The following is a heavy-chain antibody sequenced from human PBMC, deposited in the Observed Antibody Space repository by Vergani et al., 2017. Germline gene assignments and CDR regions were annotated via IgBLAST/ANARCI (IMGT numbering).Heavy chain of an antibody. CDR3: ARDTTYYDFWSGPGDYYYYMDV. D-gene: IGHD3-3*01. CDR2: IYTSGST. Sequence: QVQLQESGPGLVKPSQTLSLTCTVSGGSISSGSYYWSWIRQPAGKGLEWIGRIYTSGSTNYNPSLKSRVTISVDTSKNHFSLKLSSVTAADTAVYYCARDTTYYDFWSGPGDYYYYMDVWGKGTTVTVSS. J-gene: IGHJ6*03. V-gene: IGHV4-61*02. CDR1: GGSISSGSYY.